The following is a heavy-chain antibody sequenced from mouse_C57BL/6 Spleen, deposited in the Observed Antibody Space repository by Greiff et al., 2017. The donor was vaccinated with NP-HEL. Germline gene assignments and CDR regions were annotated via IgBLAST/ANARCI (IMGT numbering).Heavy chain of an antibody. CDR1: GYTFTSYG. J-gene: IGHJ3*01. Sequence: VKLQESGAELARPGASVKLSCKASGYTFTSYGISWVKQRTGQGLEWIGEIYPRSGNTYYNEKFKGKATLTADKSSSTAYMELRSLTSEDSAVYFCARSGVDYYGSSFFAYWGQGTLVTVSA. CDR2: IYPRSGNT. V-gene: IGHV1-81*01. CDR3: ARSGVDYYGSSFFAY. D-gene: IGHD1-1*01.